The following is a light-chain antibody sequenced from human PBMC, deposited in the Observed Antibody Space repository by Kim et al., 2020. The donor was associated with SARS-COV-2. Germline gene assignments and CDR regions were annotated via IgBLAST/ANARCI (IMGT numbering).Light chain of an antibody. CDR3: LLNYGGLWV. Sequence: PGGTVTLTCAPNTGAVTTGYYPNWFQQKPGQAPRSLIYTTNNKHSWTPSRFSGSLLGGKAALTLSGVQPEDEAEYYCLLNYGGLWVFGGGTKVTVL. CDR2: TTN. J-gene: IGLJ3*02. CDR1: TGAVTTGYY. V-gene: IGLV7-43*01.